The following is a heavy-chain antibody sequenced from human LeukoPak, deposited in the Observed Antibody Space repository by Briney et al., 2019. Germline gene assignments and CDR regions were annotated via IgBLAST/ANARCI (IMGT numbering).Heavy chain of an antibody. J-gene: IGHJ4*02. CDR1: GYTFTGYY. CDR3: ARGIAYYYDSPCDN. Sequence: ASVKVSCKASGYTFTGYYMHWVRQAPGQGLEWMGWINPNSGATNYAQKFQARVTMTRDTSISTAYMELSRLRSDDTAVYYCARGIAYYYDSPCDNWGQGILVTVSS. CDR2: INPNSGAT. V-gene: IGHV1-2*02. D-gene: IGHD3-22*01.